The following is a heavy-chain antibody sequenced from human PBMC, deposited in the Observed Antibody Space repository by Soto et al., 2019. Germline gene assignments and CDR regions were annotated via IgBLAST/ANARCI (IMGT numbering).Heavy chain of an antibody. CDR2: ISSSSSYI. Sequence: GGSLRLSCAASGFTFSSYSMNWVRQAPGKGLEWVSSISSSSSYIFYADSVKGRFTISRDNAKNSLYLQMNGLRAEDTAVYYCTTGRIAAPGTGVLFDYWGQGTLVTVSS. D-gene: IGHD6-13*01. CDR1: GFTFSSYS. V-gene: IGHV3-21*01. CDR3: TTGRIAAPGTGVLFDY. J-gene: IGHJ4*02.